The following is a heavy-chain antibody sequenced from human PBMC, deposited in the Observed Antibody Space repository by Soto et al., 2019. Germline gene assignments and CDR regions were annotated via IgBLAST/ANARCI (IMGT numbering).Heavy chain of an antibody. CDR2: ISSSGSTI. Sequence: PGGALSLSCPASGFTLSSYEMNWVRQAPGEGLEWVSDISSSGSTIYYADPVKGRFTISRDNAKNSLYLQMNSLRAEDTAVYYCARFMREXLRPKATYYYYYYGMDAWGQGTTVTVSS. CDR3: ARFMREXLRPKATYYYYYYGMDA. CDR1: GFTLSSYE. D-gene: IGHD3-16*01. V-gene: IGHV3-48*03. J-gene: IGHJ6*02.